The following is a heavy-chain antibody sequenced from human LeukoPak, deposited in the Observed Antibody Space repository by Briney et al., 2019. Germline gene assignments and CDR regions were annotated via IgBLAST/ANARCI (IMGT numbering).Heavy chain of an antibody. V-gene: IGHV1-69*13. J-gene: IGHJ4*02. CDR2: IIPIFGTA. Sequence: ASVKVSCKASGGTFSSYAISWVRQAPGQGLEWMGGIIPIFGTANYAQKFQGRVTITADESTSTAYMELSSLRSEDTAVYYCARDDYGGNSVNDYWGQGTLVTGSS. D-gene: IGHD4-23*01. CDR1: GGTFSSYA. CDR3: ARDDYGGNSVNDY.